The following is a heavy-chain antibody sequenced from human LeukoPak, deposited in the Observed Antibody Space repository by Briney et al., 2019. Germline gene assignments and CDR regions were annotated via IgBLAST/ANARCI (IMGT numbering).Heavy chain of an antibody. J-gene: IGHJ4*02. CDR3: AKDSGYALGY. V-gene: IGHV3-30*18. CDR2: ISYDGSNK. CDR1: GFTLSSYG. Sequence: GGSPRLSCAASGFTLSSYGMHWVRQAPGKGLEWVAVISYDGSNKYYADSVKGRFTISRDNSKNTLYLQMNSLRAEDTAVYYCAKDSGYALGYWGQGTLVTVSS. D-gene: IGHD5-12*01.